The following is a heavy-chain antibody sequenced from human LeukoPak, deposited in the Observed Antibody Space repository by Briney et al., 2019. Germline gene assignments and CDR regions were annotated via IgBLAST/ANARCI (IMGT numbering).Heavy chain of an antibody. V-gene: IGHV1-18*01. Sequence: ASVKVSCKTSGYKFTDFGFSWVRQAPGQGLEWMGWISAFNGNRHFSEKFQDRITMTTDTSTKTAYLELRRLTPDDTGVYFCARDPQSGYDFWRGYSAFDHWGQGTLLIVSS. CDR3: ARDPQSGYDFWRGYSAFDH. J-gene: IGHJ4*02. CDR2: ISAFNGNR. CDR1: GYKFTDFG. D-gene: IGHD3-3*01.